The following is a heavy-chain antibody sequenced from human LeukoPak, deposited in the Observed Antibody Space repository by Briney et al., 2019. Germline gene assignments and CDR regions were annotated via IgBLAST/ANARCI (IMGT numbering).Heavy chain of an antibody. Sequence: ASVKVSCKASGYTFTSYGISWVRQAPGQGLEWMGWISAYNGNTNYAQKLQGRVTMTTDTSTSTAYMELRSLRADDTAVYYGARDRTYYDILAGDCFDYWGQGTLVTVSS. CDR1: GYTFTSYG. CDR2: ISAYNGNT. CDR3: ARDRTYYDILAGDCFDY. V-gene: IGHV1-18*01. J-gene: IGHJ4*02. D-gene: IGHD3-9*01.